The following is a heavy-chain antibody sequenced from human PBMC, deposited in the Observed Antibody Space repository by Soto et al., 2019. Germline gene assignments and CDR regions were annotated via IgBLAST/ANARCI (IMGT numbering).Heavy chain of an antibody. J-gene: IGHJ6*02. CDR3: ARDFVVGGPTINHYYGMDV. Sequence: EVQLVESGGALVQPGGSLRLSCAASGFTVSSNYMSWVRQAPGKGLEWISIIYSAGNTYYADSVKGRFTISRDNSKNTLYLQMNSLGAEDTAVYYCARDFVVGGPTINHYYGMDVWGQGTTVTVSS. V-gene: IGHV3-66*01. CDR1: GFTVSSNY. CDR2: IYSAGNT. D-gene: IGHD1-26*01.